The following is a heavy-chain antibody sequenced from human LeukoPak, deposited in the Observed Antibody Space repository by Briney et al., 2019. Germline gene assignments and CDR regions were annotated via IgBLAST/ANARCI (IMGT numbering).Heavy chain of an antibody. D-gene: IGHD6-13*01. Sequence: GGSLRLSCAASGFTFSSYSMNWVRQAPGKGLEWVSSISSSSSYIYYADSVKGRFTISRDNAKNSLYLQMNSLRAEDTAVYYCAGDKQQLAYFDYWGQGTLVTVSS. V-gene: IGHV3-21*01. CDR3: AGDKQQLAYFDY. CDR1: GFTFSSYS. CDR2: ISSSSSYI. J-gene: IGHJ4*02.